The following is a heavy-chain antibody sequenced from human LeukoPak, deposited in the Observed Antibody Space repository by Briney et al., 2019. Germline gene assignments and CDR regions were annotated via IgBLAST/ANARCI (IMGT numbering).Heavy chain of an antibody. CDR3: AAAQLTYYYGSGSYYNFDY. D-gene: IGHD3-10*01. V-gene: IGHV1-45*02. CDR1: GYTFTYCY. J-gene: IGHJ4*02. CDR2: ITPFNGNT. Sequence: SVKVSCKASGYTFTYCYLHWVRQAPGQALEWMGWITPFNGNTNYAQKFQDRVTITRDMSTSTAYMELSSLRSEDTAVYYCAAAQLTYYYGSGSYYNFDYWGQGTLVTVSS.